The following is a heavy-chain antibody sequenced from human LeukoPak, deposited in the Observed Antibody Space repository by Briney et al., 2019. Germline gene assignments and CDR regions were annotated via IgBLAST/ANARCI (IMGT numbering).Heavy chain of an antibody. Sequence: PSETLSLTCAVYGGSFSGYYWSWIRQPPGKGLEWIGEINHSGSTNYNPSLKSRVTISVDTSKNQFSLELSSVTAADTAVYYCARGGQLGNWFDPWGQGTLVAVSS. CDR1: GGSFSGYY. CDR2: INHSGST. J-gene: IGHJ5*02. D-gene: IGHD6-13*01. V-gene: IGHV4-34*01. CDR3: ARGGQLGNWFDP.